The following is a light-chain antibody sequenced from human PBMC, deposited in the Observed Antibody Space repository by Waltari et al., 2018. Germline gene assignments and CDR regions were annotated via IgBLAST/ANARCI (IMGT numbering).Light chain of an antibody. CDR3: QTGGHGTWV. J-gene: IGLJ3*02. Sequence: QLVLPQSPSASASLGASVKLTCTLSSGHSSHIIAWHPQQPEKGPRYLMKVNSDGSHSKGDEIPDRFSGSSSGAERYLTISSVQSEDEADYYCQTGGHGTWVFGGGTKLTVL. CDR1: SGHSSHI. V-gene: IGLV4-69*01. CDR2: VNSDGSH.